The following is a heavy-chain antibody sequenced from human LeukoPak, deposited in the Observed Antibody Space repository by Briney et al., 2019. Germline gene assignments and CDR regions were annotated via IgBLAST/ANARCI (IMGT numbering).Heavy chain of an antibody. D-gene: IGHD6-19*01. CDR1: GFTFSRYW. V-gene: IGHV3-74*01. CDR3: ARGSDGWFAFDY. CDR2: INTDGSST. Sequence: TGGSLRLSCAASGFTFSRYWMHWVRQAPGKGLVWVSRINTDGSSTSYADSVKGRFTISRDNAKNTLYLQMNSLRVEDTAVYYCARGSDGWFAFDYWGQGILVTVSS. J-gene: IGHJ4*02.